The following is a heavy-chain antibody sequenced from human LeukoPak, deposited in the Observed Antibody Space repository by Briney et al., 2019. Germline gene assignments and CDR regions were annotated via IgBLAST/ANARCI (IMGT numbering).Heavy chain of an antibody. CDR1: GFTLSSYG. J-gene: IGHJ4*02. CDR3: AKDLYSSSWYGPFDS. V-gene: IGHV3-48*01. Sequence: PGGSLRLSCAASGFTLSSYGMTWVRQAPGKGLEWVSYISSSSSTIYYADSVKGRFTVSRDNSKNTLYLQMSSLRAEDTAIYYCAKDLYSSSWYGPFDSWGQGTLVTVSS. CDR2: ISSSSSTI. D-gene: IGHD6-13*01.